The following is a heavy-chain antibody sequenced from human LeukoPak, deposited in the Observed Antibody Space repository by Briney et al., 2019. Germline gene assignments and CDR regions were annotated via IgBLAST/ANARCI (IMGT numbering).Heavy chain of an antibody. D-gene: IGHD1-26*01. CDR2: IYYSGST. J-gene: IGHJ4*02. CDR1: GGSISSYY. CDR3: ARGSLSGRWELVDY. V-gene: IGHV4-59*08. Sequence: SETLSLTCTVSGGSISSYYWSWIRQPPGKGLEWIGYIYYSGSTNYNPSLKSRVTISVDTSKNQFSLKLSSVTAADTAVYYCARGSLSGRWELVDYWGQGTLVTVSS.